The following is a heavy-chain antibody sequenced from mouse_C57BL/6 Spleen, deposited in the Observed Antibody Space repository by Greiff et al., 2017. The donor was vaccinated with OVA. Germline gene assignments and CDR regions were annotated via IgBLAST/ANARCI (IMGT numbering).Heavy chain of an antibody. CDR1: GYTFTSYW. CDR2: IDPSDSYT. D-gene: IGHD2-2*01. Sequence: QVQLQQPGAELVKPGASVKLSCKASGYTFTSYWMQWVKQRPGQGLEWIGEIDPSDSYTNYNQKFKGKATLTVDTSSSTAYMQLSSLTSEDSAVYYCAKGLTMVTTAGFDYWGQGTTLTVSS. J-gene: IGHJ2*01. V-gene: IGHV1-50*01. CDR3: AKGLTMVTTAGFDY.